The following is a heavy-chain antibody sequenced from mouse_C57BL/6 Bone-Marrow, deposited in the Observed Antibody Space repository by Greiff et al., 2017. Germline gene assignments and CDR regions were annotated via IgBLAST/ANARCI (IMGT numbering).Heavy chain of an antibody. CDR1: GYTFTSYG. J-gene: IGHJ3*01. D-gene: IGHD1-1*01. CDR3: ASFITTVVGTGFAY. Sequence: VQLQQSGAELARPGASVKLSCKASGYTFTSYGISWVKQRTGQGLEWIGEIYPRSGNTYYNEKFKGKATLTADKPSSTAYMELRSLTSADSAVYFCASFITTVVGTGFAYWGEGTLVTVSA. V-gene: IGHV1-81*01. CDR2: IYPRSGNT.